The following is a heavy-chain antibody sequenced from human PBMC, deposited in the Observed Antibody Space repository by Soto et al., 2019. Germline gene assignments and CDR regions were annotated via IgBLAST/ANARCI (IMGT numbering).Heavy chain of an antibody. CDR1: GFSVTNNY. V-gene: IGHV3-66*01. J-gene: IGHJ4*02. Sequence: EVQVVESGGGLVQPGGSLRLSCAASGFSVTNNYMNWVRQAPGKGLEWVSIIDIGGNTYYADSVKDRFTISRDNSRNTLYLPMDSLRAEDTAVFYCARGRGSTGYLGREHYFDYWGQGTLVTVS. CDR2: IDIGGNT. D-gene: IGHD2-2*01. CDR3: ARGRGSTGYLGREHYFDY.